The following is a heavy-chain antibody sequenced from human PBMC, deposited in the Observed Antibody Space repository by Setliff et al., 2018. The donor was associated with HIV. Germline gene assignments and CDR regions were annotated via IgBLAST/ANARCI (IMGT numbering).Heavy chain of an antibody. Sequence: GASVKVSCKASGYIFADYYIHWVRRAPGQGLEWMGWINPNGGYTNYAQKFLGRVTMTRDTSFTTAYLELSRLGSDDTAVYYCAADNYNCNSFASWGQGTLVTVSS. V-gene: IGHV1-2*02. CDR2: INPNGGYT. CDR3: AADNYNCNSFAS. CDR1: GYIFADYY. D-gene: IGHD3-3*01. J-gene: IGHJ4*02.